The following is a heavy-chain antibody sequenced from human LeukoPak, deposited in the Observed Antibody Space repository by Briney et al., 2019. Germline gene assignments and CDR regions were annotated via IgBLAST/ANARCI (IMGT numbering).Heavy chain of an antibody. J-gene: IGHJ4*02. Sequence: GASVKVSCKASGYTFTSHGISWMRQAPGQGLQWMGWISDYNGNTNYALNTNYAQKFQGRVTLTTDTSTSTAYLELRSLRPDDTAIYYCARDLGVLTGTFFDFWGQGTLVTVSS. CDR1: GYTFTSHG. CDR3: ARDLGVLTGTFFDF. D-gene: IGHD3-9*01. V-gene: IGHV1-18*01. CDR2: ISDYNGNTNYALNT.